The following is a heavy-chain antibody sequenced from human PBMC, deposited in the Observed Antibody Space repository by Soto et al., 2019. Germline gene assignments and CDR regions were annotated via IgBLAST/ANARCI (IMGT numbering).Heavy chain of an antibody. V-gene: IGHV1-69*01. J-gene: IGHJ5*02. CDR3: ARGSPCSTTTCSLNEVWFDP. D-gene: IGHD1-1*01. Sequence: QVQLLQSGAELKRPGSSVKVSCKASGETFSTFGITWVRQAPGHGPEWMGGIIPLFGTAHYARRFEDRVTMTADESTSTAYMELRSLTSEDTAIYYCARGSPCSTTTCSLNEVWFDPWGQGTLVTVST. CDR1: GETFSTFG. CDR2: IIPLFGTA.